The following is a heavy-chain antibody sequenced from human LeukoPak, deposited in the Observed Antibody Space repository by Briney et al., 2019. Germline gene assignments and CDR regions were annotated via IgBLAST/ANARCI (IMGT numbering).Heavy chain of an antibody. D-gene: IGHD6-19*01. CDR2: VSYSGNT. CDR1: GGSISSSY. J-gene: IGHJ5*02. Sequence: YPSETLSLTCTVSGGSISSSYWTWIRQPPGKGLEWIGYVSYSGNTNYNPFLKSRVTISVDTSENQFSLKLSSVTAADTAVYYCARESVAGTRMFDPWGQGTLVTVSS. V-gene: IGHV4-59*01. CDR3: ARESVAGTRMFDP.